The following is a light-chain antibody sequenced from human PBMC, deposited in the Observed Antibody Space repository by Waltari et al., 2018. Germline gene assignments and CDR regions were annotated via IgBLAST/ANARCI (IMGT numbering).Light chain of an antibody. CDR2: DVS. V-gene: IGLV2-14*03. Sequence: QSALTQPASVSGSPGQSITISCTATSSDVGGYNYFSWYQQHPGKAPKLMIYDVSNRPSGVSNRFSGSKPGNTASLTISVLQAEDEADYYCSSYISSSTLELFGGGTSLTVL. J-gene: IGLJ2*01. CDR1: SSDVGGYNY. CDR3: SSYISSSTLEL.